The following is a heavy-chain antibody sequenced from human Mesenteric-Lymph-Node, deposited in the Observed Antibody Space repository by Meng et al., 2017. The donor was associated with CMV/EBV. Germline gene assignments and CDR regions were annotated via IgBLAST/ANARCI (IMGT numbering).Heavy chain of an antibody. V-gene: IGHV4-39*02. CDR2: VYYTGST. Sequence: GSLRLSCNVSGGSINSNSYYWAWIRQPPGRGLESIGSVYYTGSTYSNPSLQSRVTISVDTSKNHFSLKINSVTAADTAVYYCARGWASTPYAMDVWGQGTTVTVSS. CDR3: ARGWASTPYAMDV. CDR1: GGSINSNSYY. J-gene: IGHJ6*02. D-gene: IGHD2-2*01.